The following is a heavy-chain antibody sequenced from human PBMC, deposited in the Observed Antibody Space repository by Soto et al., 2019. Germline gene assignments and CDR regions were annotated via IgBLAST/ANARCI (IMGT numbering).Heavy chain of an antibody. J-gene: IGHJ6*02. CDR2: INAGNGNT. Sequence: ASVKVSCKTSGYTFTSYAMHWVRQAPGQRLEWMGWINAGNGNTKYSQKLQGRVTMTRDTSTSTAYMELRSLRSDDTAVYYCARDLQTMDVWGQGTTVTVSS. V-gene: IGHV1-3*01. CDR3: ARDLQTMDV. CDR1: GYTFTSYA.